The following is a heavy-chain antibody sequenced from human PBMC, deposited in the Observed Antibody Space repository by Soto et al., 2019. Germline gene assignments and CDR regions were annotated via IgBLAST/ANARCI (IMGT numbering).Heavy chain of an antibody. J-gene: IGHJ6*02. V-gene: IGHV3-23*01. CDR1: GFTFSSYA. CDR2: ISGSGGST. Sequence: GGSLRLSCAASGFTFSSYAMSWVRQAPGKGLKWVSAISGSGGSTYYADSVKGRFTISRDNSKNTLYLQMNSLRAEDTAVYYCAKDTTMVRGVIEHYGMDVCGQGTTVTVSS. D-gene: IGHD3-10*01. CDR3: AKDTTMVRGVIEHYGMDV.